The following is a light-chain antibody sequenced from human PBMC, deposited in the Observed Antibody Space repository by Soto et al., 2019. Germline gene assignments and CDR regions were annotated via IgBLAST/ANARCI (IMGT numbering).Light chain of an antibody. J-gene: IGKJ3*01. Sequence: ESVLTQSPGTLSLSPGERATLSCRASHSLNSGYVAWYQQRPGQAPRLLIYGASTRATGVPGRFSGSGSGTDFTLTISRLEPEDFAVYFCQQYGSSATFGPGTKVDIK. CDR2: GAS. CDR3: QQYGSSAT. CDR1: HSLNSGY. V-gene: IGKV3-20*01.